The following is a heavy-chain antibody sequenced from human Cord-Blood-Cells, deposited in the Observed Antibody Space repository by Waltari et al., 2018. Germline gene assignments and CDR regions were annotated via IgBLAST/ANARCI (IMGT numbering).Heavy chain of an antibody. CDR2: IKSKAYGGKT. CDR1: GFTFGDYA. V-gene: IGHV3-49*04. J-gene: IGHJ4*02. Sequence: EVQLVESGGGLVQPGRSLRLSCTASGFTFGDYAMSWVRQAPGKGLEWVGIIKSKAYGGKTEYAASVKGRFTISRDDSKSIAYLQMNSLKTEDTAVYYCTSGGYCSSTSCYWGQGTLVTVSS. D-gene: IGHD2-2*01. CDR3: TSGGYCSSTSCY.